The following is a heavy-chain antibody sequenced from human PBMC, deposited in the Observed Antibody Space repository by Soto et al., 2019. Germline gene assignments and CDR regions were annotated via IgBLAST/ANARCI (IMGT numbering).Heavy chain of an antibody. V-gene: IGHV4-59*01. D-gene: IGHD3-9*01. CDR2: IYYSGTT. CDR1: GASIRSTY. J-gene: IGHJ4*02. CDR3: AKTPFSLTLGTVLPYFVS. Sequence: QVHLQESGPGLVKPSETLSLTCTVSGASIRSTYWSWIRQSPGKGLEWIGYIYYSGTTNYNTSLMDRVTISADTSKNQLSLNLTSVSAADTAGYYCAKTPFSLTLGTVLPYFVSWGQGTLVTVSS.